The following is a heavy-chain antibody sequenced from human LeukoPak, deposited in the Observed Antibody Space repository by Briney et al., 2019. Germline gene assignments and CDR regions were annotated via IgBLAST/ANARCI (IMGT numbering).Heavy chain of an antibody. J-gene: IGHJ4*02. Sequence: SETLSLTCTVSGGSISSSSYYWGWIRQPPGKGLEWIGSIYYSGSTYYNPSLKSRVTISVDTSKNQFSLKLSSVTAADTAVYYCARDRYSGYDYFYWGQGTLVTVSS. CDR2: IYYSGST. CDR3: ARDRYSGYDYFY. D-gene: IGHD5-12*01. V-gene: IGHV4-39*07. CDR1: GGSISSSSYY.